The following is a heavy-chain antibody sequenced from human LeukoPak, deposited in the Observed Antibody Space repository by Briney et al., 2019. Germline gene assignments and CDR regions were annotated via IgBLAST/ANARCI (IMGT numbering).Heavy chain of an antibody. Sequence: GASVKVSCKASGHTFTSYYMHWVRQAPGQGLEWMGIINPSGGSTSYAQKFQGRVTMTRDTSTSTVYMELSSLRAEDTAVYYCARGHNSSSSGFYYYYMDVWGRGTTVTVSS. CDR1: GHTFTSYY. CDR3: ARGHNSSSSGFYYYYMDV. V-gene: IGHV1-46*01. CDR2: INPSGGST. J-gene: IGHJ6*03. D-gene: IGHD6-6*01.